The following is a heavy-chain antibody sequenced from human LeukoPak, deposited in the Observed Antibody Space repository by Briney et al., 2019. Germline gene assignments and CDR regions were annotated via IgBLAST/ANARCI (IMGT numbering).Heavy chain of an antibody. V-gene: IGHV4-39*07. CDR3: TRELSGSQDS. J-gene: IGHJ4*02. D-gene: IGHD3-22*01. CDR1: GGSISSSSYY. CDR2: IYYSGST. Sequence: TSETLSLTCTVSGGSISSSSYYWGWIRQPPGKGLEWIGSIYYSGSTYNNPSLKSRVTISIDTSKNQFSLNLSPVTAADTAVYYCTRELSGSQDSWGQGTLVTVSS.